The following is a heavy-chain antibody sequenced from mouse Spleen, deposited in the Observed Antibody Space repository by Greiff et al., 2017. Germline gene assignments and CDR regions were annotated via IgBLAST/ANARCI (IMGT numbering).Heavy chain of an antibody. Sequence: EVQLVESGGGLVQPGGSLSLSCAASGFTFTDYYMSWVRQPPGKALEWLGFIRNKANGYTTEYSASVKGRFTISRDNSQSILYLQMNALRAEDSATYYCARYGVGRFAYWGQGTLVTVSA. CDR2: IRNKANGYTT. J-gene: IGHJ3*01. CDR1: GFTFTDYY. D-gene: IGHD1-1*02. V-gene: IGHV7-3*01. CDR3: ARYGVGRFAY.